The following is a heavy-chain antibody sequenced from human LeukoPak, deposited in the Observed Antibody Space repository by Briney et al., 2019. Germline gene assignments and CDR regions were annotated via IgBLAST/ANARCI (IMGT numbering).Heavy chain of an antibody. CDR3: AKASRFGYSYGPREYFYYMDV. CDR1: GFTFSSYG. V-gene: IGHV3-23*01. D-gene: IGHD5-18*01. Sequence: GGSLRLSCAASGFTFSSYGMSWVRQAPGKGLEWVSAISGSGGSTYYADSVKGRFTISRDNSKNTLYLQMNSLRAEDTAVYYCAKASRFGYSYGPREYFYYMDVWGKGTTVTISS. J-gene: IGHJ6*03. CDR2: ISGSGGST.